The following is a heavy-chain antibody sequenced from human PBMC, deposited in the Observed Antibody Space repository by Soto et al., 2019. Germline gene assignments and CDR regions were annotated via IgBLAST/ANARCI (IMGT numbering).Heavy chain of an antibody. D-gene: IGHD2-2*01. CDR2: ISGSGGST. J-gene: IGHJ6*02. CDR1: GFTFSSYA. CDR3: AKARLYCSSTSCQRLYGMDV. V-gene: IGHV3-23*01. Sequence: PGGFLRLSCAASGFTFSSYAMSWVRQAPGKGLEWFLVISGSGGSTYYADFVKGRFTISRDNSKNTLYLQMNSLRAEDTAVYYCAKARLYCSSTSCQRLYGMDVWGQGTTVTVSS.